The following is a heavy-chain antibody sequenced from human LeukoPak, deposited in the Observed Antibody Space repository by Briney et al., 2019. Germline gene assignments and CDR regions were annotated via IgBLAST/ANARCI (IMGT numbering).Heavy chain of an antibody. CDR2: ISVSGVST. J-gene: IGHJ4*02. Sequence: PGGSLRLSCAASGFTFSSYGMHWVRQAPGKGLEWVSIISVSGVSTYYADSVKGRFTISRDDSKSTLFMQMSSLRAEDTAVYYCARDLIAAAGYYFDYWGQGTLVTVSS. V-gene: IGHV3-23*01. CDR1: GFTFSSYG. CDR3: ARDLIAAAGYYFDY. D-gene: IGHD6-13*01.